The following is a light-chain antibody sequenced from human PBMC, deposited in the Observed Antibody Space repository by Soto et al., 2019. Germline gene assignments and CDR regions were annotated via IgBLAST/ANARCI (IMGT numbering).Light chain of an antibody. V-gene: IGLV3-21*04. Sequence: SSELTQPPSVSVAPGKTARITCGGNNIGSKSVHWYQQKPGQAPVLVIYYDSDRPSGIPERFSGSNSGNTATLTISRVEAGDESDYYCQVWDISSDHRVFGGGTKLTVL. CDR2: YDS. CDR1: NIGSKS. J-gene: IGLJ2*01. CDR3: QVWDISSDHRV.